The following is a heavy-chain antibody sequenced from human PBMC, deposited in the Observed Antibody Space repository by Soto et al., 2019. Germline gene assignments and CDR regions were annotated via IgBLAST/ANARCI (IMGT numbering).Heavy chain of an antibody. D-gene: IGHD3-16*01. V-gene: IGHV1-2*06. CDR1: GYTFTGYY. Sequence: QVQLVQSGAEVKKPGASVTVSCKASGYTFTGYYIYWVRQAPGQGLEWMVRINSNTGDTRYAQRFQGKVTMTSDTSINTAYMELRSLKSNDTAVYSCARTLGGAEYLQCWGQGTLVTVSA. CDR3: ARTLGGAEYLQC. CDR2: INSNTGDT. J-gene: IGHJ1*01.